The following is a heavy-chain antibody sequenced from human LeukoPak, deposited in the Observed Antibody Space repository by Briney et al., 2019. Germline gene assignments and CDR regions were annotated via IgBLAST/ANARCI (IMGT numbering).Heavy chain of an antibody. Sequence: SETLSLTCTVSGGSISSSSYYWGWIRQPPGKGLEWIGSIYYSGSTYYNPSLKSRVTISVDTSKNHFSLRLNSVTAADTAVYYCAREPAYSSSWYYFDYWGQGTLVTVSS. J-gene: IGHJ4*02. CDR2: IYYSGST. CDR3: AREPAYSSSWYYFDY. V-gene: IGHV4-39*07. D-gene: IGHD6-13*01. CDR1: GGSISSSSYY.